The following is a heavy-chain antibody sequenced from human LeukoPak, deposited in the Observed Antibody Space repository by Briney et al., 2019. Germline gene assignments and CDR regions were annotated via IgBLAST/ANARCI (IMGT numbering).Heavy chain of an antibody. D-gene: IGHD3-10*02. CDR2: IRTTAEGAKYA. Sequence: GGSLRLSCATSGFSFTDYPMNCVRQAPGKGLEWISNIRTTAEGAKYAYYADSVKGRVTISRDDGKNTLYLHMNSLRDDDTAVYYCARDLHYYVAMDVWGQGTTVTVSS. J-gene: IGHJ6*02. V-gene: IGHV3-48*02. CDR1: GFSFTDYP. CDR3: ARDLHYYVAMDV.